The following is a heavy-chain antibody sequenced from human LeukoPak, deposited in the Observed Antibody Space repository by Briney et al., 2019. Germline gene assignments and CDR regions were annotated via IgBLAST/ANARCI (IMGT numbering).Heavy chain of an antibody. J-gene: IGHJ4*02. CDR2: INPNSGGT. D-gene: IGHD3-10*02. CDR1: GYTFTGYY. CDR3: ARVVGGGADVLSSDY. Sequence: GASVKVSCKASGYTFTGYYMHWVRQAPGQGLGWMGWINPNSGGTNYAQKFQGRVTMTRDTSISTAYMELSRLRSDDTAVYYCARVVGGGADVLSSDYWGQGTLVTVSS. V-gene: IGHV1-2*02.